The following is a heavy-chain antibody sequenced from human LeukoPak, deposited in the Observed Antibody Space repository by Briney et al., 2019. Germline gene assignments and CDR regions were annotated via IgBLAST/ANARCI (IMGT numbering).Heavy chain of an antibody. CDR3: AKGHSSSWGNDAFDI. Sequence: GGSLRLSCAASGFTFDDYAMHWVRQAPGEGLEWVSGISWNSGSIGYADSVKGRFTISRDNAKNSLYLQMNSLRAEDTALYYCAKGHSSSWGNDAFDIWGQGTMVTVSS. CDR1: GFTFDDYA. V-gene: IGHV3-9*01. CDR2: ISWNSGSI. J-gene: IGHJ3*02. D-gene: IGHD6-13*01.